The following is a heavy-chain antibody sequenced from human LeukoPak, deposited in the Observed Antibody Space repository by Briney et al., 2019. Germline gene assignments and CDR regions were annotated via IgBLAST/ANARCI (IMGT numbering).Heavy chain of an antibody. D-gene: IGHD2-2*01. CDR2: INHSGST. CDR1: GGSFSGYY. Sequence: SETLSLTCAVYGGSFSGYYWSWIRQPPGKGLEWIGEINHSGSTNYNPSLKSRVTISVDTSKNQFSLKLSSVTAADTAVYYCARGWRPVVVVPAAFLDYWGRGTLATVSS. CDR3: ARGWRPVVVVPAAFLDY. V-gene: IGHV4-34*01. J-gene: IGHJ4*02.